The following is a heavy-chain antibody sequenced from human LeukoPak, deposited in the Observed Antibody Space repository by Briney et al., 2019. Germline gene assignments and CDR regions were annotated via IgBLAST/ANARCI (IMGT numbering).Heavy chain of an antibody. CDR1: GDSVSSNSAT. V-gene: IGHV6-1*01. CDR3: AREYCSGGNCYEFDN. D-gene: IGHD2-15*01. J-gene: IGHJ4*02. Sequence: SQTLSLTCAISGDSVSSNSATWDWIRPSPSRGLEWLGRTYYRSKWYYDYAVSVISRIKINPDTSKNQFSLQLNSATPEDTAVYCCAREYCSGGNCYEFDNWGQGTLVTVSS. CDR2: TYYRSKWYY.